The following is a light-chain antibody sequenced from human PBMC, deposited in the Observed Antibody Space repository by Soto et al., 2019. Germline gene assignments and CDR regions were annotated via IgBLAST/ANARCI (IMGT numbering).Light chain of an antibody. J-gene: IGKJ1*01. V-gene: IGKV1-5*03. CDR3: QQYKSYSRT. CDR2: EAS. Sequence: DIQMTQSPSTLSASVGDRVTITCRARQSISSWLAWYQQNPGKAPKLLIYEASSLASGVPSRFSGSGSGTEFTLTISSLEPYDFATYYCQQYKSYSRTFGQGTKVEIK. CDR1: QSISSW.